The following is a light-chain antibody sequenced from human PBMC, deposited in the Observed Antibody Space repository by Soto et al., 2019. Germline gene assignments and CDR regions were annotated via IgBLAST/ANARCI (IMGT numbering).Light chain of an antibody. V-gene: IGKV3-15*01. CDR3: QQSNSWPYT. CDR2: GTS. J-gene: IGKJ2*01. Sequence: DIVMTQSPATLSVSPGERATLSCRASQSVRSFLVWYQQKPGQAPRLLIYGTSTRATGIPARFSGSGSGTEFTLTISSLQSEDSAVYFCQQSNSWPYTFGQGTKVDIK. CDR1: QSVRSF.